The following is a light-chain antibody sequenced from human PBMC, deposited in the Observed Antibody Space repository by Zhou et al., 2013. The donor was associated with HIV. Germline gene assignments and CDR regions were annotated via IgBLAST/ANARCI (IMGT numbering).Light chain of an antibody. V-gene: IGKV1-5*03. J-gene: IGKJ2*01. CDR2: KAS. Sequence: DIQMTQSPSTLSASVGDRVTITCRASQSIDSWLAWYQQKPGKAPKLLIYKASSLEGDVPSRFSGSGSGTEFTLTISRLQPDDFATYYCQQYNSFPYTFGQGTKLEI. CDR1: QSIDSW. CDR3: QQYNSFPYT.